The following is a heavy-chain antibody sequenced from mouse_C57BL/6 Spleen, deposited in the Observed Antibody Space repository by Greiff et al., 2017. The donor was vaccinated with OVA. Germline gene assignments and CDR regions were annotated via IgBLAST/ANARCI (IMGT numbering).Heavy chain of an antibody. CDR2: ISSGGSYT. CDR1: GFTFSSYG. J-gene: IGHJ4*01. Sequence: EVKLVESGGDLVKPGGSLKLSCAASGFTFSSYGMSWVRQTPDKRLEWVATISSGGSYTYYPDSVKGRFTISRDNAKNTLYLQMSSLKSEDTAMYYCARGGYSNYFYAMDYWGQGTSVTVSS. CDR3: ARGGYSNYFYAMDY. D-gene: IGHD2-5*01. V-gene: IGHV5-6*02.